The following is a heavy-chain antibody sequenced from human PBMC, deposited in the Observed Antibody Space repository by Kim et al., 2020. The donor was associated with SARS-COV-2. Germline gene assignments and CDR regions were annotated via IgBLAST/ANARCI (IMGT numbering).Heavy chain of an antibody. J-gene: IGHJ5*02. CDR1: GFTFSSYG. Sequence: GGSLRLSCAASGFTFSSYGMHWVRQAPGKGLEWVAVISYDGSNKYYADSVKGRFTISRDNSKNTLYLQMNSLRAEDTAVYYCAKETYYYDSSGYYDDWFDPWGQGTLVTVSS. V-gene: IGHV3-30*18. CDR2: ISYDGSNK. CDR3: AKETYYYDSSGYYDDWFDP. D-gene: IGHD3-22*01.